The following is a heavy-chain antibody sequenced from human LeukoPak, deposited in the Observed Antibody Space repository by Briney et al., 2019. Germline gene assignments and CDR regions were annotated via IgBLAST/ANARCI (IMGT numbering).Heavy chain of an antibody. V-gene: IGHV4-59*01. Sequence: SETLSLTCTVFGGSISTNYWSWIRQPPGKGLEWIGYIYYSGRTNYNPSLKSRVTISIDTSKNQFSLKLSSVTAADTAVYYCVRDPKDFYDTSNYLYFDYWGRGTLVTVSS. J-gene: IGHJ4*02. D-gene: IGHD3-22*01. CDR3: VRDPKDFYDTSNYLYFDY. CDR1: GGSISTNY. CDR2: IYYSGRT.